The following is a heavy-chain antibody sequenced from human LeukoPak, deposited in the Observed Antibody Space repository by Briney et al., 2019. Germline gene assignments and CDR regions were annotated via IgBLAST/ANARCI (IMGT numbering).Heavy chain of an antibody. V-gene: IGHV3-30*03. CDR3: ARAIIESSGWDGAFDI. CDR1: GFTFSSYG. CDR2: ISYDGGNK. D-gene: IGHD3-22*01. Sequence: GRSLRLSCAASGFTFSSYGMHWVRQAPGKGLEWVAVISYDGGNKYYAGSVKGRFTISRDNSKNTLYLQMNSLRAEDTAVYYCARAIIESSGWDGAFDIWGQGTMVTVSS. J-gene: IGHJ3*02.